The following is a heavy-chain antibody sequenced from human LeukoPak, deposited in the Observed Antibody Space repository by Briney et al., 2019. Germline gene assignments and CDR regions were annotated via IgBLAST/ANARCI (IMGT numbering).Heavy chain of an antibody. V-gene: IGHV4-34*01. D-gene: IGHD4-23*01. CDR2: INHSGST. CDR3: ARGGGPYYMDV. Sequence: SETLSLTCAVYGGSFSGYYWSWIRQPPGKGLEWIGEINHSGSTNQNPSLNSRVTISVDTSQNQFSLKLSSVTAADTAGYYCARGGGPYYMDVWDKGTTVTVSS. CDR1: GGSFSGYY. J-gene: IGHJ6*03.